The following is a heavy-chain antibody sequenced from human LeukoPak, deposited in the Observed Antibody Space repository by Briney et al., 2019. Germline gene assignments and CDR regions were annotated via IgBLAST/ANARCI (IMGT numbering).Heavy chain of an antibody. Sequence: PSETLSLTCAVYGGPFSGYYWSWIRQPPGKGLEWIWEISHSGSTNYNPSLKSRVTISVDTSKNQFSLKLSSVTAADMAVFYCARDPGEGYCSGGSCYSVTWGQGTLVTVSS. V-gene: IGHV4-34*01. J-gene: IGHJ5*02. CDR1: GGPFSGYY. CDR2: ISHSGST. CDR3: ARDPGEGYCSGGSCYSVT. D-gene: IGHD2-15*01.